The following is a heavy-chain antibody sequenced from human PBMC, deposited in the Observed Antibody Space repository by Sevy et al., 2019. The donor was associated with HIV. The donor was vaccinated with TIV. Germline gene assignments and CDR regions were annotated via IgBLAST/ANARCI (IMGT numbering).Heavy chain of an antibody. Sequence: ASVKVSCKASGYTFTDYYIQWFRQAPGQGLEWMGWINPNTGVTKYAWRFQGRVTMTTRTSITTAYLDLSRLSSDDTAFYFCARSDESAEYGFDYWGQGTLVTVSS. D-gene: IGHD4-17*01. CDR3: ARSDESAEYGFDY. CDR1: GYTFTDYY. J-gene: IGHJ4*02. CDR2: INPNTGVT. V-gene: IGHV1-2*02.